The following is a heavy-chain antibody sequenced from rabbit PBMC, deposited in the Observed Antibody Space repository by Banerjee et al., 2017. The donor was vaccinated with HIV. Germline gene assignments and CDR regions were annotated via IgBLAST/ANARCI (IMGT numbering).Heavy chain of an antibody. D-gene: IGHD6-1*01. CDR2: IYAGSSGST. CDR1: GFSFSSSYW. Sequence: LEESGGGLVQPEGSLTLTCTASGFSFSSSYWICWVRQAPGKGLEWIACIYAGSSGSTYYASWAKGRFTISKTSSTTVTLQMTSLTAADTATYFCARSGYGGYGYGLNLWGPGTLVTVS. CDR3: ARSGYGGYGYGLNL. V-gene: IGHV1S45*01. J-gene: IGHJ4*01.